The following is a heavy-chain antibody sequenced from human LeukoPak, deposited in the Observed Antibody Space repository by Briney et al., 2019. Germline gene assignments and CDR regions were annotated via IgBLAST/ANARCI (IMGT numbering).Heavy chain of an antibody. V-gene: IGHV3-23*01. Sequence: GGSLRLSCAASGFTFSSYAMSWVRQAPGKGLEWVSAISGSGGSTYYADSVKGRFTISRDNSKNTRYLQMNSLRAEDTAVYYCAKGEGLSSMAARLKVDWFDPWGQGTLVTVSS. CDR2: ISGSGGST. CDR1: GFTFSSYA. D-gene: IGHD6-6*01. J-gene: IGHJ5*02. CDR3: AKGEGLSSMAARLKVDWFDP.